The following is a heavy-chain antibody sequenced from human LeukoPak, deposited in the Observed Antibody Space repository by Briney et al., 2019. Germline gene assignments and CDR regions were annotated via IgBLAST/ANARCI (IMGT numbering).Heavy chain of an antibody. V-gene: IGHV4-39*01. D-gene: IGHD1-26*01. CDR3: ARRPTTSIVGATTNYFDH. CDR1: GDSLSSSSYY. J-gene: IGHJ4*02. Sequence: SETLSLTCTLPGDSLSSSSYYWGWIRQPPGKGLEWVGCIYISRSTYYRPSLKSRVTLSIDTSKNQFSLRLNSVTAADTAVYYCARRPTTSIVGATTNYFDHWGQGTLVTVSS. CDR2: IYISRST.